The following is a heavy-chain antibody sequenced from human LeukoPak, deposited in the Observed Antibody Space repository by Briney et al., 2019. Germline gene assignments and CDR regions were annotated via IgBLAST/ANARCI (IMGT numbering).Heavy chain of an antibody. D-gene: IGHD3-10*02. CDR2: ISSSGSTI. V-gene: IGHV3-48*04. CDR3: AELGITMIGGV. J-gene: IGHJ6*04. CDR1: GFIFNSYG. Sequence: GGSLRLSCAASGFIFNSYGMHWVRQAPGKGLEWVSYISSSGSTIYYADSVKGRFTISRDNAKNSLYLQMNSLRAEDTAVYYCAELGITMIGGVWGKGTTVTISS.